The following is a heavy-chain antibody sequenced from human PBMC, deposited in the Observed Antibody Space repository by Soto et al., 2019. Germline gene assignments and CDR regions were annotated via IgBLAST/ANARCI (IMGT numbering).Heavy chain of an antibody. CDR3: ARQGDGGYSDEFDY. CDR2: IYYSGST. J-gene: IGHJ4*02. CDR1: GGSISSSSYY. D-gene: IGHD5-12*01. Sequence: PSETLSLTCTVSGGSISSSSYYWGWIRHPPGKGLEWIGSIYYSGSTYYNPSLKSRVTISVDTSKNQFSLKLSSVTAADTAVYYCARQGDGGYSDEFDYWGQGTLVTVSS. V-gene: IGHV4-39*01.